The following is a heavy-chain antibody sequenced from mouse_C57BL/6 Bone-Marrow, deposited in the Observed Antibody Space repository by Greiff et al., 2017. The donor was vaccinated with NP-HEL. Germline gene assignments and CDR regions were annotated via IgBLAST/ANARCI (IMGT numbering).Heavy chain of an antibody. Sequence: EVQGVESVAELVRPGASVKLSCTASGFNIKNTYMHWVKQRPERGLEWIGRIDPANGNTKYAPKFQGKATITADTSSNTAYLQLSSLTSEDTAIYYCASPFITTVVATFFYYAMDYWGQGTSVTVSS. CDR1: GFNIKNTY. V-gene: IGHV14-3*01. CDR3: ASPFITTVVATFFYYAMDY. D-gene: IGHD1-1*01. CDR2: IDPANGNT. J-gene: IGHJ4*01.